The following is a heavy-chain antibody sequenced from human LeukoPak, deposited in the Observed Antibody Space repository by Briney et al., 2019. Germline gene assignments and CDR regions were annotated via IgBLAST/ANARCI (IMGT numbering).Heavy chain of an antibody. D-gene: IGHD3-22*01. CDR1: GYTFTSYG. CDR3: ARGPSGDDSSGYYLDY. V-gene: IGHV1-18*01. J-gene: IGHJ4*02. CDR2: ISAYNGNT. Sequence: ASVKVSCKASGYTFTSYGISWVRQAPGQGLEWMGWISAYNGNTNYAQKLQGRVTITRNTSISTAYMELSSLRSEDTAVYYCARGPSGDDSSGYYLDYWGQGTLVTVSS.